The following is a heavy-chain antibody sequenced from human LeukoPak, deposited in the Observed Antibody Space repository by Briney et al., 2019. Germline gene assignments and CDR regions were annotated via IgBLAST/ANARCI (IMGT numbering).Heavy chain of an antibody. CDR1: GFTFSTYA. D-gene: IGHD1-26*01. V-gene: IGHV3-30-3*01. CDR3: ASPYSGTYSYFDY. Sequence: HPGGSLRLSCVASGFTFSTYAMHWVRQAPGKGLEWVAVTSYDGSNKYYADSVKGRFTISRDNSKNTLYLQMNSLRAEDTAVYYCASPYSGTYSYFDYWGQGTLVTVSP. CDR2: TSYDGSNK. J-gene: IGHJ4*02.